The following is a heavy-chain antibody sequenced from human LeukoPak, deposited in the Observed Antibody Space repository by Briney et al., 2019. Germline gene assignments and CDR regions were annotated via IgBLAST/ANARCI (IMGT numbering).Heavy chain of an antibody. CDR3: ASAARARSDY. CDR1: GFTFSSYG. CDR2: IWYDGSNK. V-gene: IGHV3-33*01. J-gene: IGHJ4*02. D-gene: IGHD6-6*01. Sequence: GRCLRLSCAASGFTFSSYGMRWVRQAPGKGLGWVADIWYDGSNKYYADSVKGRFTISRDNSKNTLYMQMKTLRAEDTAVYYCASAARARSDYWGQGTLVTVSS.